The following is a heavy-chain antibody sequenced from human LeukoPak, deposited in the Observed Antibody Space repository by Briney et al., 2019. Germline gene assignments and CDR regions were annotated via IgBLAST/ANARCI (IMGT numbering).Heavy chain of an antibody. CDR1: GYTFTSYG. CDR2: ISAYNGNT. J-gene: IGHJ4*02. Sequence: ASVKVSCKASGYTFTSYGISWVRQAPGQGLEGMGWISAYNGNTDYAQKLQGRVTMTTDTSTSTAYMELRSLRSDDTAVYYCARAPRTTVTTADTGEKYYFDYWGQGTLVTVSS. CDR3: ARAPRTTVTTADTGEKYYFDY. V-gene: IGHV1-18*01. D-gene: IGHD4-17*01.